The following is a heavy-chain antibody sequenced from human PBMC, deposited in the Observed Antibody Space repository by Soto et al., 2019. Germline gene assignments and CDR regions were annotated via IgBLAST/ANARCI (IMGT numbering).Heavy chain of an antibody. J-gene: IGHJ4*02. V-gene: IGHV4-4*02. CDR3: ARRWVDYFDY. Sequence: SETLSLTCAVSGGSISSSNWWSWVRQPPGKGLEWIGEIYHSGSTNYNPSLKSRVTISVDTSKNQFSLKLSSVTAADTAVYYCARRWVDYFDYWGQGTLVTVSS. CDR2: IYHSGST. CDR1: GGSISSSNW.